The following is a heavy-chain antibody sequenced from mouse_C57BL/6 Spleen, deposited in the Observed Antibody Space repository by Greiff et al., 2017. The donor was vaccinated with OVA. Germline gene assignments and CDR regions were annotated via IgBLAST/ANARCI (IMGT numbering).Heavy chain of an antibody. CDR3: ARFITAVYFDY. CDR2: IDPSDSCT. CDR1: GYTFTSYW. D-gene: IGHD1-1*01. J-gene: IGHJ2*01. V-gene: IGHV1-50*01. Sequence: VQLQQPGAELVKPGASVKLSCKASGYTFTSYWMQWVKQRPGQGLEWIGEIDPSDSCTNYNQKFKGKATLTVDTSSSTDYMQLSSLTSEDSAVYYCARFITAVYFDYWGQGTTLTVSS.